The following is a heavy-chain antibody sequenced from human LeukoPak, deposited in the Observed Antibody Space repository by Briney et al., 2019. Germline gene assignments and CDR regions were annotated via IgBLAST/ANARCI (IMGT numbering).Heavy chain of an antibody. CDR1: GYSFTTYW. Sequence: GESLRIPCKGSGYSFTTYWITWVRQMPGKGLEWMGRIDASDSYTNYSPSFQGHVTISADKSINTAYLQWSSLKASDTAMYYCARGLRGGPSGGGLDYWGQGTLVTVSS. CDR3: ARGLRGGPSGGGLDY. J-gene: IGHJ4*02. V-gene: IGHV5-10-1*01. CDR2: IDASDSYT. D-gene: IGHD2-15*01.